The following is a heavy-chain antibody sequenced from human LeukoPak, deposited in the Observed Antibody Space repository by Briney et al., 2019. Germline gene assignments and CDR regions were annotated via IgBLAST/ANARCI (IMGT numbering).Heavy chain of an antibody. CDR1: GFIFSSYW. CDR2: VYTDGTTT. Sequence: GGSLRLSCAASGFIFSSYWMHWVRQVPGKGLVWVSRVYTDGTTTDFADSVKGRLTVSRDNAKNTLYLQMDSLRAEDTAMYYCARSVVSTYWYFDLWGRGTVVTVS. D-gene: IGHD4-23*01. J-gene: IGHJ2*01. V-gene: IGHV3-74*01. CDR3: ARSVVSTYWYFDL.